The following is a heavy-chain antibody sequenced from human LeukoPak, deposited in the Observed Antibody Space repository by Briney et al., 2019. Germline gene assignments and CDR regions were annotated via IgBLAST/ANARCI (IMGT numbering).Heavy chain of an antibody. V-gene: IGHV4-4*07. CDR2: IYTSGST. J-gene: IGHJ4*02. D-gene: IGHD1-26*01. CDR1: GGSISSYY. Sequence: SETLSLTCTVSGGSISSYYWSWIRQPAGKGLEWIGRIYTSGSTNYNPSLKSRVTMSVGTSKNQFSLKLSSVTAADTAVYYCARDLYRPSKWELLASFDYWGQGTLVTVSS. CDR3: ARDLYRPSKWELLASFDY.